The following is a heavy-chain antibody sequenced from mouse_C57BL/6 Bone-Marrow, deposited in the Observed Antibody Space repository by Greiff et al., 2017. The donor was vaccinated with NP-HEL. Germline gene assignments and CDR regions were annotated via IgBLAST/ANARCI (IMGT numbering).Heavy chain of an antibody. J-gene: IGHJ4*01. CDR3: ARNYGSSLYYAMDY. V-gene: IGHV1-80*01. CDR1: GYAFSSYW. Sequence: VQGVESGAELVKPGASVKISCKASGYAFSSYWMNWVKQRPGKGLEWIGQIYLGDGDTTYTGKFKGKATLTADKSSSTAYMQLSSLTSEDSAVYFCARNYGSSLYYAMDYWGQGTSVTVSS. D-gene: IGHD1-1*01. CDR2: IYLGDGDT.